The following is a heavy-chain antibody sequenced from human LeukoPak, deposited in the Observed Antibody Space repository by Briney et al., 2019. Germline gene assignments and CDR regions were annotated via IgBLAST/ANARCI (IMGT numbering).Heavy chain of an antibody. CDR1: GFTFSSYG. V-gene: IGHV3-30*18. Sequence: GRSLRLSCAASGFTFSSYGMHWVRQAPGKGLEWVAVISYDGSNKYYADSVKGRFTISRDNSKNTLYLQMNSLRAEDTAVYYCAKDYYGSGSYYNPFDYWGQGTLVTVSS. J-gene: IGHJ4*02. CDR2: ISYDGSNK. D-gene: IGHD3-10*01. CDR3: AKDYYGSGSYYNPFDY.